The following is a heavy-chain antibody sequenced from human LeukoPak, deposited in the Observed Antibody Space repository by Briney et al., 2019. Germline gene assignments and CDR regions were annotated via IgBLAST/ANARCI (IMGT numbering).Heavy chain of an antibody. CDR3: ARGIIAAAVMFDY. D-gene: IGHD6-13*01. Sequence: SQTLSLTCTVSGGSISSGGYYWSWIRQHPGKGLEWIGYIYYSGSTYYNPSLKSRVTISVDTSKNQFSLKLSPVTAADTAVYYCARGIIAAAVMFDYWGQGTLVTVSS. V-gene: IGHV4-31*03. CDR2: IYYSGST. J-gene: IGHJ4*02. CDR1: GGSISSGGYY.